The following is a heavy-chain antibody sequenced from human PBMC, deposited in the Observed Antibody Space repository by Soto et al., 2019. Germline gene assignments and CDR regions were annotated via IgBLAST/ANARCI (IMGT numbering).Heavy chain of an antibody. D-gene: IGHD2-8*02. CDR1: GFTFSSYG. J-gene: IGHJ6*02. V-gene: IGHV3-30*03. CDR2: ISYDGSNK. CDR3: VLSNYYYYGMDV. Sequence: PGGSLRLSCAASGFTFSSYGMHWVRQAPGKGLEWVAVISYDGSNKYYADSVKGRFTISRDNSKNTLYLQMNSLRAEDTAVYYCVLSNYYYYGMDVWSQGTTVTVSS.